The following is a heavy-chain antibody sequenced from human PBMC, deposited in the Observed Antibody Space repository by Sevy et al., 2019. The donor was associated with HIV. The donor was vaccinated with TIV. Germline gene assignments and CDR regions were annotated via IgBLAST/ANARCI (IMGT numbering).Heavy chain of an antibody. D-gene: IGHD1-26*01. CDR2: ISYDGSNK. Sequence: GGYLRLSCAASGFTFSSYGMHWVRQAPGKGLEWVAVISYDGSNKYYADSVKGRFTISRDNSKNTLYLQMNSLRAEDTAVYYCAKVESGGSGVDYWGQGTLVTVSS. CDR1: GFTFSSYG. V-gene: IGHV3-30*18. J-gene: IGHJ4*02. CDR3: AKVESGGSGVDY.